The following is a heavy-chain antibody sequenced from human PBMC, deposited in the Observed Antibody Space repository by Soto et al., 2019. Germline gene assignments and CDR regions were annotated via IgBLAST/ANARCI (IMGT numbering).Heavy chain of an antibody. CDR2: TYYRSTWTN. D-gene: IGHD3-16*01. V-gene: IGHV6-1*01. CDR1: GDSVSSSSAA. J-gene: IGHJ6*02. Sequence: PAQTLSLTCAISGDSVSSSSAAWSWLSQSPSRGLEWLGRTYYRSTWTNDYARSVKSRITINPHTFEHQFSLQLSSVTPEDTDVYYCAAVSSFRGMDVWGQGTPVTVSS. CDR3: AAVSSFRGMDV.